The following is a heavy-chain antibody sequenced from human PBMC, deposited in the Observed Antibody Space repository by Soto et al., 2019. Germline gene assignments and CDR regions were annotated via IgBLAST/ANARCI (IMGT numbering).Heavy chain of an antibody. D-gene: IGHD6-19*01. V-gene: IGHV1-18*01. J-gene: IGHJ4*02. Sequence: GASVKVSCTASGYTFTSYGISWVRQAPGQGLEWMGWISAYNGNTNYAQKLQGRVTMTTDTSTSTAYMELRSLRSDDTAVYYCASSIAVAGTSDYWGQGTLVTVSS. CDR1: GYTFTSYG. CDR2: ISAYNGNT. CDR3: ASSIAVAGTSDY.